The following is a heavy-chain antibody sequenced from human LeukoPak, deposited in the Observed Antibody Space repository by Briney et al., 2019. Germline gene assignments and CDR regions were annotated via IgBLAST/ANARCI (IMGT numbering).Heavy chain of an antibody. CDR1: GYTFTRYG. CDR3: VRDGYYDVSTGYYKGDWGY. D-gene: IGHD3-9*01. J-gene: IGHJ4*02. V-gene: IGHV1-18*01. CDR2: ISAYNGNT. Sequence: ASVKVSCKASGYTFTRYGITWVRQAPGQGLEWMGWISAYNGNTNYAQKLQGRVTMTTDTSTSTGYMELRSLRSDDTAVYYCVRDGYYDVSTGYYKGDWGYWGQGTQVTVSS.